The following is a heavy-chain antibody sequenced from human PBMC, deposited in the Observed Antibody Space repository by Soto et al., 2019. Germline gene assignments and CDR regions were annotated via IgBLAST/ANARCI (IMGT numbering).Heavy chain of an antibody. CDR3: TRRTPDYYYYTINV. CDR2: IRSKADGYAT. D-gene: IGHD1-7*01. Sequence: WVTLRLSCSASGFTLSGSAMHWLRQAPGKGLQWDGRIRSKADGYATNCAASVRGRFTICRDGSKNTAYLQMNSLKPEATAVYYCTRRTPDYYYYTINVWGQRTTVTVSS. V-gene: IGHV3-73*01. CDR1: GFTLSGSA. J-gene: IGHJ6*02.